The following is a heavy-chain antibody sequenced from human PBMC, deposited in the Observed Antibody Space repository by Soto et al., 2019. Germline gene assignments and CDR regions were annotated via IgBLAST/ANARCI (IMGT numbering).Heavy chain of an antibody. V-gene: IGHV1-46*01. J-gene: IGHJ4*02. CDR2: INPSGGST. D-gene: IGHD3-22*01. CDR1: GYTFTSYY. CDR3: ARDGELSSRWLTMIRFVGYFDY. Sequence: GASVKVSCKASGYTFTSYYMHWVRQAPGQGLEWMGIINPSGGSTSYAQKFQGRVTMTRDTSTSTVYMELSSLRSEDTAVYYCARDGELSSRWLTMIRFVGYFDYWGQGTLVTVSS.